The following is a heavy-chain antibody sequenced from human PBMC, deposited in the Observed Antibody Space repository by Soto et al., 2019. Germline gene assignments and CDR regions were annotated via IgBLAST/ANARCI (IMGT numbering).Heavy chain of an antibody. D-gene: IGHD3-10*01. CDR3: ARDIGSYAYGEGY. V-gene: IGHV4-4*07. J-gene: IGHJ4*02. Sequence: SETLPLTCSVSGGSINSYWWSWIRQPAGKGLEWIGRVYSSGTTDYNPSLNSRATMSVETSKNQFSLKLSSVTAADTAVYYCARDIGSYAYGEGYWGQGIQVTVSS. CDR1: GGSINSYW. CDR2: VYSSGTT.